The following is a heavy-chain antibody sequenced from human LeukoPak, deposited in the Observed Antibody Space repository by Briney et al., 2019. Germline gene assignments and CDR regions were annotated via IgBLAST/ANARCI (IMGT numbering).Heavy chain of an antibody. Sequence: GGSLRLSCAASEFTFDEYAMHWVRQVPGKGLEWVSGISWNSINIGYVDSVKGRFTISRDNAKNSLDLEMNSLRAEDTALYYCAKDIMRYSSSWWEFDPWGQGTRVTVSS. CDR3: AKDIMRYSSSWWEFDP. J-gene: IGHJ5*02. D-gene: IGHD6-13*01. CDR1: EFTFDEYA. CDR2: ISWNSINI. V-gene: IGHV3-9*01.